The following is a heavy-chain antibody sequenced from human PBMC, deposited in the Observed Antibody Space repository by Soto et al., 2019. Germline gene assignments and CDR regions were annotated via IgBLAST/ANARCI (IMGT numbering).Heavy chain of an antibody. Sequence: ASVKVSCKTSGYTFTNYGISWLRQAPGQGLEWMGWISVYNGKTKYAQKLQGRVTMTTDTSTNTGYMEMRSLRSDDTAVYYCAREWNDCSTGMCYVSYYYHGMDVWGQGTTVTVSS. CDR3: AREWNDCSTGMCYVSYYYHGMDV. CDR1: GYTFTNYG. D-gene: IGHD2-2*01. J-gene: IGHJ6*02. V-gene: IGHV1-18*01. CDR2: ISVYNGKT.